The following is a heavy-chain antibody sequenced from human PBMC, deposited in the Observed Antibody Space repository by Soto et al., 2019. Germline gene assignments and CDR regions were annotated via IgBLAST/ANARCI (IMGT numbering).Heavy chain of an antibody. J-gene: IGHJ3*02. D-gene: IGHD2-15*01. CDR2: ISYDGSNK. CDR1: GFTFSSYS. V-gene: IGHV3-30-3*01. Sequence: PGRSLGLSCAAYGFTFSSYSMHWVRQAPGKGLEWVAVISYDGSNKYYADSVKGRFTISRDNSKNTLYLQMNSLRAEDTAVYYFARVRILPDASDIRGQGTMVSVSS. CDR3: ARVRILPDASDI.